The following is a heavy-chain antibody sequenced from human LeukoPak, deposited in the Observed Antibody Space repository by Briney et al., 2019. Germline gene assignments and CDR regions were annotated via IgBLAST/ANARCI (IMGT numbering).Heavy chain of an antibody. CDR2: ISGSGGDT. D-gene: IGHD2-21*01. CDR3: AKGAAGTLVGHYFDS. J-gene: IGHJ4*02. Sequence: PGGSLRLSCAASGFTFSSYAMSWVRQAPGKGLEWVSSISGSGGDTHYADSVKGRFIISRDNSKNTLYVQMNSLGAEDTAVYYCAKGAAGTLVGHYFDSWGQGTLVTVSS. V-gene: IGHV3-23*01. CDR1: GFTFSSYA.